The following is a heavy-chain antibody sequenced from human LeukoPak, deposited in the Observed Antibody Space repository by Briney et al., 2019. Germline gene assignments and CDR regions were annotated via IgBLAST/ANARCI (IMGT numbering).Heavy chain of an antibody. CDR2: IHYSGST. D-gene: IGHD1-1*01. V-gene: IGHV4-59*01. Sequence: SETLSLTCTVSGGSISSYYWSWIRQPPGKGLEWIGYIHYSGSTKYNPSLKSRVTISVDTSKNQFILKLTSVTAADTALYYCARGRVSSSTWYSTYYYYFYMDVWGKGTTVTVSS. CDR3: ARGRVSSSTWYSTYYYYFYMDV. CDR1: GGSISSYY. J-gene: IGHJ6*03.